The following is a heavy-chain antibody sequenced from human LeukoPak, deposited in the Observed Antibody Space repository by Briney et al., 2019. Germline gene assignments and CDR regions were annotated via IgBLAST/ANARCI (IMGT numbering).Heavy chain of an antibody. CDR1: GFTFSSYA. CDR3: VKSGHYYGSGSYYNTDYYYGMDV. J-gene: IGHJ6*02. D-gene: IGHD3-10*01. CDR2: ISFGGSNK. V-gene: IGHV3-30*18. Sequence: GGSLRLSCAVSGFTFSSYAVYWVRQAPGKGLEWVAVISFGGSNKYYADSVKGRFTISRDNSKNTLYLQMNSLRADDTAVYYCVKSGHYYGSGSYYNTDYYYGMDVWGQGTTVTVSS.